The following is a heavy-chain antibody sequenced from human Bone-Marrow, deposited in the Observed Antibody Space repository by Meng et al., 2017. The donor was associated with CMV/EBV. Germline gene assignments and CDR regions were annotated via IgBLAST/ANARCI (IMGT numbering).Heavy chain of an antibody. CDR2: IVPILGIA. Sequence: SVKVSCKASGGTFSSYAISWVRQAPGQGLEWMGGIVPILGIANYAQKFQGRVTITADKSTSTAYMELSSLRSEDTAVYYCARAYVNIRFDYWGQGTLVNIAS. CDR3: ARAYVNIRFDY. J-gene: IGHJ4*02. CDR1: GGTFSSYA. V-gene: IGHV1-69*10. D-gene: IGHD2/OR15-2a*01.